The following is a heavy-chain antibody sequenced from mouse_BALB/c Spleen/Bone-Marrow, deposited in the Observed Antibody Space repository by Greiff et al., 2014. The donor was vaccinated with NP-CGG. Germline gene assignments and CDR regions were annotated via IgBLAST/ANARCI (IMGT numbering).Heavy chain of an antibody. V-gene: IGHV1-54*01. CDR2: INSGSGGT. CDR1: GYAFTNYL. Sequence: VQLQESGAELVRPGTSVKVSCKGSGYAFTNYLIEWEKQRPGQGLEWIGVINSGSGGTKYNEKFKGKATLTADKSSSTAYMQLSSLTSDDSAVYFCARAITDAMDYWGQGTSVTVSS. J-gene: IGHJ4*01. D-gene: IGHD2-4*01. CDR3: ARAITDAMDY.